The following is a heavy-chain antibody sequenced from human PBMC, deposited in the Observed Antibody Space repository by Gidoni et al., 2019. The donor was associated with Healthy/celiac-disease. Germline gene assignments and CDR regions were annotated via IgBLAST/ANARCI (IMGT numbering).Heavy chain of an antibody. D-gene: IGHD6-19*01. CDR1: GFTFSSYS. J-gene: IGHJ4*02. CDR2: ISSSSSTI. Sequence: EVQLVESGGGLVQPGGSLRLSCAASGFTFSSYSMNWVRQAPGKGLEWVSYISSSSSTINYADSVKGRFTISRDNAKNSLYLQMNSLRDEDTAVYYCASTDRGYSSGWFAFDYWGQGTLVTVSS. V-gene: IGHV3-48*02. CDR3: ASTDRGYSSGWFAFDY.